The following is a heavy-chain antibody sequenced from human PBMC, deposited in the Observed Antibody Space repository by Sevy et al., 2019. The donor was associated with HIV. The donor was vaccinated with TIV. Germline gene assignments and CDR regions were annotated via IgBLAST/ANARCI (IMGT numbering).Heavy chain of an antibody. CDR3: ARDGLPVAVDY. V-gene: IGHV3-7*01. Sequence: GGSLRLSCEASGFSFNKYWMRWVRQAPGKGLEWVGDIKEDGGKKNYADSVKGRFTISRDNAQNSLYLQMNSLTAEDTTVYYCARDGLPVAVDYWGQGTLVTVSS. CDR2: IKEDGGKK. D-gene: IGHD6-19*01. CDR1: GFSFNKYW. J-gene: IGHJ4*02.